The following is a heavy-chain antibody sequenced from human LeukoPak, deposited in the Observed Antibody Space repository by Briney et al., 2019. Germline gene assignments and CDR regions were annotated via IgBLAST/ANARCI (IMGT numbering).Heavy chain of an antibody. Sequence: GGSLRLSCAASGFTFSSYAMHWVRQAPGKGLEWVAVISYDGSNKYYADSVKGRSTISRDNSKNTLYLQMNSLRAEDTAVYYCARGGYYGLGNDFRFDPWGQGTLVTVSS. J-gene: IGHJ5*02. D-gene: IGHD3-10*01. CDR2: ISYDGSNK. V-gene: IGHV3-30*04. CDR1: GFTFSSYA. CDR3: ARGGYYGLGNDFRFDP.